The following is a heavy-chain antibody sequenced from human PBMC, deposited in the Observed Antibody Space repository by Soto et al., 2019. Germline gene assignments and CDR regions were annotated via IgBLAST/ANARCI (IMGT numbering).Heavy chain of an antibody. V-gene: IGHV1-69*13. CDR2: IIPIFGTA. CDR1: GGTFGSYA. J-gene: IGHJ3*02. CDR3: ARETATNQWLAADAFDI. D-gene: IGHD6-19*01. Sequence: GASVKVSCKASGGTFGSYAISWVRQAPGQGLEWMGGIIPIFGTANYAQKFQGRVTITADESTSTAYMELSSLRSEDTAVYYCARETATNQWLAADAFDIWGQGTMVTVSS.